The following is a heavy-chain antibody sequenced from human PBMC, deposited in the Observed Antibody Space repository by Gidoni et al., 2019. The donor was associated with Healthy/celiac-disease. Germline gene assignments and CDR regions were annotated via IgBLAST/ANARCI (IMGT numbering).Heavy chain of an antibody. D-gene: IGHD2-2*02. V-gene: IGHV3-23*01. CDR1: GFTFSSYA. CDR3: AMGLLYPPYYYYGMDV. J-gene: IGHJ6*02. CDR2: ISGSGGST. Sequence: EVQLLESGGGLVQPGGSLRLSCAASGFTFSSYAMSWVRQAPGKGLEWVSAISGSGGSTYYADSVKGRFTISRDNSKNTLYLQMNSLRAEDTAVYYCAMGLLYPPYYYYGMDVWGQGTTVTVSS.